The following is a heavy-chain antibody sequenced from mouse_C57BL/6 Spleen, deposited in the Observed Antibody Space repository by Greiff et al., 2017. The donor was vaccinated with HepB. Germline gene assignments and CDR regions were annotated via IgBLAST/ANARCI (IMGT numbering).Heavy chain of an antibody. J-gene: IGHJ1*03. CDR2: IYPGSGNT. V-gene: IGHV1-76*01. Sequence: QVQLQQSGAELVRPGASVKLSCKASGYTFTDYYINWVKQRPGQGLEWIARIYPGSGNTYYNEKFKGKATLTAEKSSSTAYMQLSSLTSEDSAVYFCARSRLYGVGYFDVWGTGTTVTVSS. D-gene: IGHD1-1*01. CDR1: GYTFTDYY. CDR3: ARSRLYGVGYFDV.